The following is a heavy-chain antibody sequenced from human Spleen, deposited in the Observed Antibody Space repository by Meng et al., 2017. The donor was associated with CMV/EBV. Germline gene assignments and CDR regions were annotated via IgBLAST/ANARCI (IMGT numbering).Heavy chain of an antibody. D-gene: IGHD2-2*01. CDR1: GFTFSSYA. J-gene: IGHJ6*02. CDR2: ISYDGSNK. CDR3: ARDHCSSASCKRGYYGLDV. V-gene: IGHV3-30*04. Sequence: GESLKISCAASGFTFSSYAMHWVRQAPGKGLEWVAVISYDGSNKYYADSVKGRFTISRDNSKNTLYLQMNSLRAEDTAVYYCARDHCSSASCKRGYYGLDVWGQGTTVTVSS.